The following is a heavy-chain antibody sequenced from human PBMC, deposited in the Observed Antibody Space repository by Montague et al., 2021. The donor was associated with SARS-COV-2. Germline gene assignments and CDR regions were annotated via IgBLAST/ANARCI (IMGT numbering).Heavy chain of an antibody. CDR3: ASPTSYYDSSGSDAFDI. Sequence: SETLSLTCTVSGGSISSSNYYWGWIRQPPGKGLEWIGSIYYSGSTYYNPSLKSRVTIFVDTSKNQFSLKLSSVTAADTAVYSCASPTSYYDSSGSDAFDIWGQGTMVSVSS. J-gene: IGHJ3*02. D-gene: IGHD3-22*01. CDR2: IYYSGST. CDR1: GGSISSSNYY. V-gene: IGHV4-39*01.